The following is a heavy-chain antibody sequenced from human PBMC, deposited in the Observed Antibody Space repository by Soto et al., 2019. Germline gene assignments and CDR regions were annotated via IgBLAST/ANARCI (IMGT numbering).Heavy chain of an antibody. J-gene: IGHJ5*02. V-gene: IGHV3-23*01. Sequence: GGSLRLSCVAPGFTFSGNAMTWVRQAPGKGLHWVSGISAGGTTYYADSAKGRFTISRDNSKNTLYLQMNSLRADDTAVYYCAKDPLTRGWFDPWGQGTLLTVSS. CDR1: GFTFSGNA. CDR2: ISAGGTT. CDR3: AKDPLTRGWFDP.